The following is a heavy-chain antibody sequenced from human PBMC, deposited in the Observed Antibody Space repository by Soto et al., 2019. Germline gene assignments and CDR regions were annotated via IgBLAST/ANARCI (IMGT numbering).Heavy chain of an antibody. CDR1: GYTFTSYA. V-gene: IGHV1-3*05. J-gene: IGHJ4*02. CDR2: INAGNGNT. Sequence: QVQLVQSGAEEKKPGASVKVSCKASGYTFTSYAMHWVRQAPEQRLERMGWINAGNGNTKYSQKFQGRVTITRDTSASTAYMELSSLRSEDTAVYYCARSIVVVTALDYWGQGTLVTVSS. D-gene: IGHD2-21*02. CDR3: ARSIVVVTALDY.